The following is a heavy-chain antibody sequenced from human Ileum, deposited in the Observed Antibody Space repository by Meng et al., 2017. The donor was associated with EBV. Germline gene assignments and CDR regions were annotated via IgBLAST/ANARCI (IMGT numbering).Heavy chain of an antibody. J-gene: IGHJ4*02. CDR2: IYHSGST. Sequence: QWQLQGSGHGLGKPSGTLSLTWAGAGGAISSRNWGSWVRQPPGKGLEWIGEIYHSGSTNYNPSLKSRVTISVDKSKNQFSLNLSSVTAADTAVYYCARVGQWLPIDYWGQGTLVTVSS. CDR3: ARVGQWLPIDY. CDR1: GGAISSRNW. V-gene: IGHV4-4*02. D-gene: IGHD6-19*01.